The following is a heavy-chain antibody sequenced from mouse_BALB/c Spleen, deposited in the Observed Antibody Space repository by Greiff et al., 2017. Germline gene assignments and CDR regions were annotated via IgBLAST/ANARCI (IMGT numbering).Heavy chain of an antibody. CDR3: ARSSRSTMIDYFDY. CDR1: GYSITSGYY. V-gene: IGHV3-6*02. J-gene: IGHJ2*01. Sequence: EVKLEESGPGLVKPSQSLSLTCSVTGYSITSGYYWNWIRQFPGNKLEWMGYISYDGSNNYNPSLKNRISITRDTSKNQFFLKLNSVTTEDTATYYCARSSRSTMIDYFDYWGQGTTLTVSS. D-gene: IGHD2-4*01. CDR2: ISYDGSN.